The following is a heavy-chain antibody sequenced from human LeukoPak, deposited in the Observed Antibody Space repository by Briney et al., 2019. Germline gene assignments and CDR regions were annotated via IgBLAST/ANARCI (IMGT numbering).Heavy chain of an antibody. V-gene: IGHV3-48*04. CDR1: GFTFSTYN. Sequence: GGSLRLSCAASGFTFSTYNMNWVRQAPGEGLEWLSYITGTTSGTTYYADSVKGRFTISRDNAKNSLYLQMNSLRAEDTALYYCAKDLRYSSGWLHGMDVWGQGTTVTVSS. J-gene: IGHJ6*02. CDR2: ITGTTSGTT. CDR3: AKDLRYSSGWLHGMDV. D-gene: IGHD6-19*01.